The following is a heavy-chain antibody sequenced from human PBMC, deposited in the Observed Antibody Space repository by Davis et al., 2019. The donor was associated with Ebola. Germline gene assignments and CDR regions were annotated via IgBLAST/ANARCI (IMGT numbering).Heavy chain of an antibody. D-gene: IGHD3-22*01. J-gene: IGHJ4*01. CDR3: ARDVRLYDSSGFAYFDF. V-gene: IGHV4-59*01. CDR2: IHHSGST. Sequence: ESLKISCAASGFTFSSYWMSWVRQPPGKGLEWIGYIHHSGSTNYNPSLKSRVTMSVDTSNNQFSLELISVAAADTAVYFCARDVRLYDSSGFAYFDFWGHGTLVTVSS. CDR1: GFTFSSYW.